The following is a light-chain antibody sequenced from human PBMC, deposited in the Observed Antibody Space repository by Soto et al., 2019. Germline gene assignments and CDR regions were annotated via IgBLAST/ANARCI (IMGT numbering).Light chain of an antibody. CDR2: EVT. J-gene: IGLJ2*01. CDR1: SSDIGAYNY. CDR3: SSYTSSVTRV. V-gene: IGLV2-14*01. Sequence: QSALTQPASVSGSPGQSIAISCTGTSSDIGAYNYVSWYQHHPGKAPKLIIYEVTNRPSGVSDRFSGAKSGNTASLTISGLQAEDEADYYCSSYTSSVTRVFGGGTKLTVL.